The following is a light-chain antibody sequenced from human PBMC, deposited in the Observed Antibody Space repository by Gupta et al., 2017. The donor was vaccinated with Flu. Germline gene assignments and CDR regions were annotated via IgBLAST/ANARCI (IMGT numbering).Light chain of an antibody. J-gene: IGKJ4*01. CDR1: ESMSSY. CDR2: DAS. Sequence: RATLSCRASESMSSYSDWYQHKPGQATTLHLHDASKRATGSPPRFSCSGSGIDFTLTISILEPEDFAVEYCQHRGDWHPGATFGGGTRVEIK. CDR3: QHRGDWHPGAT. V-gene: IGKV3D-11*02.